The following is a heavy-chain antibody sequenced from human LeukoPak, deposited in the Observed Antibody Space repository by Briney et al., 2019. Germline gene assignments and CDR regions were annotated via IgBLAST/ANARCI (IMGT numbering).Heavy chain of an antibody. Sequence: GGSLRLSCAASGFTFSYYEMNWVRQAPGKGLEWVAYIQYDGSNEQYADSVKGRFSISRDNSRNILFLQMNSLRAEDTAVYYCAKDRCSNGIGCYYYYMAVWGKGTTVTISS. CDR2: IQYDGSNE. CDR3: AKDRCSNGIGCYYYYMAV. D-gene: IGHD2-8*01. V-gene: IGHV3-30*02. CDR1: GFTFSYYE. J-gene: IGHJ6*03.